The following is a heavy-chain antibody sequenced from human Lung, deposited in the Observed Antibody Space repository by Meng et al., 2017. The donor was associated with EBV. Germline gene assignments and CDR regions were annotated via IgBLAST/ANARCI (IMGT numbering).Heavy chain of an antibody. Sequence: QVQLQQWGAGLLNPSETLSLTFGVSGRSFSSSYWSWIRQPPGKGLEWIGQINYSGITNYNPSLKSRVTISVDTSKNQFSLSLNSVTAADTAVYYCARADKVRFDYWGQGTLVTVSS. CDR1: GRSFSSSY. CDR3: ARADKVRFDY. CDR2: INYSGIT. J-gene: IGHJ4*02. V-gene: IGHV4-34*01.